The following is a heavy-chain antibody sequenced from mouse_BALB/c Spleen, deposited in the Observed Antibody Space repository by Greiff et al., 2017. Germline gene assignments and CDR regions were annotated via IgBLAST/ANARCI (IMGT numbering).Heavy chain of an antibody. CDR1: GYTFTSYV. CDR2: INPYNDGT. D-gene: IGHD2-3*01. V-gene: IGHV1-14*01. J-gene: IGHJ3*01. Sequence: EVQLQQSGPELVKPGASVKMSCKASGYTFTSYVMHWVKQKPGQGLEWIGYINPYNDGTKYNEKFKGKATLTSDKSSSTAYMELSSLTSEDSAVYYCAREAGYYWFAYWGQGTLVTVSA. CDR3: AREAGYYWFAY.